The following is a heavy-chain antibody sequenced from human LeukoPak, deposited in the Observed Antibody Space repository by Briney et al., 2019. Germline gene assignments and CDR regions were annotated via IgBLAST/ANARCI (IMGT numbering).Heavy chain of an antibody. J-gene: IGHJ4*02. CDR2: ISGSGAST. V-gene: IGHV3-23*01. CDR3: AKEGHVPN. Sequence: GGSLRLSCLTSGFTFSTNAMSWVRQAPGKGLEWISGISGSGASTYYADSVTGRFTISRDNSRNTLYLQMNSLRAEDTAVYYCAKEGHVPNWGQGTLVTVSS. CDR1: GFTFSTNA. D-gene: IGHD2-2*01.